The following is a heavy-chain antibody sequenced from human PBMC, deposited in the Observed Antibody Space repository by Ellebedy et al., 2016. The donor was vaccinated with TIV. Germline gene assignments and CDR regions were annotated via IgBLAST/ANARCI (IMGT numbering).Heavy chain of an antibody. J-gene: IGHJ4*02. CDR3: AREMGARGWDS. D-gene: IGHD3-16*01. CDR2: IYYTGNT. V-gene: IGHV4-31*03. Sequence: SETLSLXXTVSGGSINIGGYYWSWIRQHPGKGLEWIGYIYYTGNTYYNPSLKSRVTISLDTSKNHFSLKLSSVTAADTAVYYCAREMGARGWDSWGQGTLVTVSS. CDR1: GGSINIGGYY.